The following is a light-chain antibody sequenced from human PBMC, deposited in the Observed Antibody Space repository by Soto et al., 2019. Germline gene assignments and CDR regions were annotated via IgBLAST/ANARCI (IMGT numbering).Light chain of an antibody. CDR1: TGPVTSGRY. CDR3: LLSYSGGRV. V-gene: IGLV7-46*01. J-gene: IGLJ3*02. Sequence: QAVVTQEPPVTVSPGGTVTLTCDSSTGPVTSGRYPYWFQQKPGQAPRTLIYDTSLKYSWTPARFSGSLLRGKAALTLSGARPEDEADYYCLLSYSGGRVFGGGTKVTVL. CDR2: DTS.